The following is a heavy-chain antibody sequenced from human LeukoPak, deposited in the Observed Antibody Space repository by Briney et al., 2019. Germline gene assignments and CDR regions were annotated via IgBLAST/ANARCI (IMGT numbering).Heavy chain of an antibody. CDR2: ISGSGGST. CDR1: GFTFSSYA. J-gene: IGHJ4*02. V-gene: IGHV3-23*01. D-gene: IGHD3-22*01. CDR3: APSGDSSGYYYPFDY. Sequence: GGSLRLSCAASGFTFSSYAMSWVRQAPGKGLEWVSAISGSGGSTYYADSVKGRFTISRDNSKNTLYLQMNSLRAEDTAVYYCAPSGDSSGYYYPFDYWGQGTLVTVSS.